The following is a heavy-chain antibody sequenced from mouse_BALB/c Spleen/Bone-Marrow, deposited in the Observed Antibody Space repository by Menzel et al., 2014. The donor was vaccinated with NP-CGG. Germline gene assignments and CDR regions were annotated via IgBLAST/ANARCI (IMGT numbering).Heavy chain of an antibody. J-gene: IGHJ2*01. Sequence: VQLQQSGSVLVRPGASVKLSCKASGYTFTSSWMHWAKQRPGQGLEWIGEIHPNSGNTNYNEKFKGKATLIVDTSSSTAYVDLSSLTSEDSAVYYCARSGFDYWGQGTTLTVSS. CDR1: GYTFTSSW. V-gene: IGHV1S130*01. CDR2: IHPNSGNT. D-gene: IGHD4-1*01. CDR3: ARSGFDY.